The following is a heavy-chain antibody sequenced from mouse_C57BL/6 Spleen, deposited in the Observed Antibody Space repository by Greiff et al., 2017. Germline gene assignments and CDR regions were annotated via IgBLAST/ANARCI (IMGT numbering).Heavy chain of an antibody. V-gene: IGHV3-6*01. CDR1: GYSITSGYY. CDR2: ISYDGSN. Sequence: EVKLQESGPGLVKPSQSLSLTCSVTGYSITSGYYWNWIRQFPGNKLEWMGYISYDGSNNYNPSLKNRISITRDTSKNQFFLKLNSVTTEDTATYYCARGYSRGYWYFDVWGTGTTVTVSS. D-gene: IGHD3-1*01. J-gene: IGHJ1*03. CDR3: ARGYSRGYWYFDV.